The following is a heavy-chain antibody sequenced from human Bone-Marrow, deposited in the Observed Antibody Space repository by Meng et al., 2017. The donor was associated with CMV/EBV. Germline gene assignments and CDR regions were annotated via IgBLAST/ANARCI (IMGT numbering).Heavy chain of an antibody. D-gene: IGHD3-3*01. Sequence: SVPVSHLDSLCSLNSYTISWVRQAPGQGLEWMGRIIPILGIANYAQKFQGRVTITADKSTSTAYMELSSLRSEDTAMYYCARDGAITIFGVVTEDGGGPWGQGTLVTVSS. J-gene: IGHJ5*02. CDR3: ARDGAITIFGVVTEDGGGP. CDR1: LCSLNSYT. CDR2: IIPILGIA. V-gene: IGHV1-69*04.